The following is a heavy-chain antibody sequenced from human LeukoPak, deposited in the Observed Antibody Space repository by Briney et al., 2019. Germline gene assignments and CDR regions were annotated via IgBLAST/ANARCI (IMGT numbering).Heavy chain of an antibody. CDR1: GFTFSSYS. CDR2: ISSSSSTI. V-gene: IGHV3-48*01. D-gene: IGHD2-21*01. CDR3: ARDTVLGAYCGGDCFYYFDY. Sequence: PGGSLRLSCAASGFTFSSYSMNWVRQAPGKGLEWVSYISSSSSTIYYPDSVKGRFTISRDNAKNSLYLQMNSLRAEDTAVYYCARDTVLGAYCGGDCFYYFDYWGQGTLVTVSS. J-gene: IGHJ4*02.